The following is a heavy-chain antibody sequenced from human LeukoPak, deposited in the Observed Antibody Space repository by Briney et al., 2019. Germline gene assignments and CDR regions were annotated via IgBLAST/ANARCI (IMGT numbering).Heavy chain of an antibody. V-gene: IGHV3-66*01. J-gene: IGHJ4*02. CDR1: GFTINRSY. CDR2: IHNDGTT. CDR3: ARGDIAAGGAPFDY. D-gene: IGHD6-13*01. Sequence: PGGSLRLSCAASGFTINRSYMNWVRQAPGKGLEWVSIIHNDGTTYYADSVKGRFTISRDDSKNTIYLQMNSLRAEDTAVYYCARGDIAAGGAPFDYWGQGTLVTVSS.